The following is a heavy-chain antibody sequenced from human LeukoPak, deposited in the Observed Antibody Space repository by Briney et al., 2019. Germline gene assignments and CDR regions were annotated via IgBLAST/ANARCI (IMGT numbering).Heavy chain of an antibody. J-gene: IGHJ3*02. CDR1: GFTFSSYA. D-gene: IGHD1-26*01. V-gene: IGHV3-23*01. Sequence: GGSLRLSCAASGFTFSSYAMSWVRQAPGKGLEWVWAISGSGGSTYYAASVKGRFTISRDNSKNTLYLQMNSLRAEDTAVYYCAKDRPVGGYYDAFDIWGQGTMVPVSS. CDR2: ISGSGGST. CDR3: AKDRPVGGYYDAFDI.